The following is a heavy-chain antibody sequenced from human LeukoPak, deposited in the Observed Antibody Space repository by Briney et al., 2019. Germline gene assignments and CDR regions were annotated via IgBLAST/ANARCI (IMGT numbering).Heavy chain of an antibody. CDR2: ISVYNGNT. D-gene: IGHD6-13*01. CDR3: ARVRAAAGPDYYHGMDV. V-gene: IGHV1-18*01. Sequence: ASVKVSCKASGYTFTSYGISWVRQAPGQGLEWMGWISVYNGNTNYAQKLQGRVTMTTDTSTSTAYMDLRSLGSDDTAVYYCARVRAAAGPDYYHGMDVWGQGTTVTVSS. J-gene: IGHJ6*02. CDR1: GYTFTSYG.